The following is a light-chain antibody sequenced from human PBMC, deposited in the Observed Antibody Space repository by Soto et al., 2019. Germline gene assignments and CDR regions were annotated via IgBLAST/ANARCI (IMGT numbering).Light chain of an antibody. CDR3: SSYTSISTYV. CDR1: SSDVGGYNF. CDR2: DVT. Sequence: QSVLTQPASGSGSPGQSITISCTGTSSDVGGYNFVSWYQQHPDKAPKLMIYDVTNRPSGVSNRFSGSKSGNTASLTISGLQAEDEADYYCSSYTSISTYVFGTGT. V-gene: IGLV2-14*01. J-gene: IGLJ1*01.